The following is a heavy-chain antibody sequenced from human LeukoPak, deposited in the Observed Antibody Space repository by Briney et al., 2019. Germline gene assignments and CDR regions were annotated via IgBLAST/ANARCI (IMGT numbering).Heavy chain of an antibody. J-gene: IGHJ5*02. V-gene: IGHV5-51*01. CDR2: IYPGDSEI. D-gene: IGHD2-2*01. Sequence: GESLKISCQTSGYTFTTYWIGWVRQMPGKDLEWMGAIYPGDSEIRYSPSFQGQVTIAADKSTKAATLQWNSLKASDTAIYYCASQGGRYCGRSSCYLFGPWGQGTLVTVSS. CDR3: ASQGGRYCGRSSCYLFGP. CDR1: GYTFTTYW.